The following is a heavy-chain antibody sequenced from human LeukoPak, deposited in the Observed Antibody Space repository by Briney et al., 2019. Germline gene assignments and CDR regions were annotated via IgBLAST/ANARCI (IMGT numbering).Heavy chain of an antibody. CDR2: IYYSGST. CDR1: GGSISSSSHY. D-gene: IGHD1-26*01. V-gene: IGHV4-61*05. Sequence: SETLSLTCSVSGGSISSSSHYWGWIRQPPGKGLEWIGYIYYSGSTNYNPSLKSRVTISVDTSKNQFSLKLSSVTAADTAVYYCARVVRSYYSHFDYWGQGTLVTVSS. CDR3: ARVVRSYYSHFDY. J-gene: IGHJ4*02.